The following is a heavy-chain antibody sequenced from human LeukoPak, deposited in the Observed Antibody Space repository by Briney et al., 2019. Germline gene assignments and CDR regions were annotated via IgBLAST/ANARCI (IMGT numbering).Heavy chain of an antibody. CDR2: INHSGST. J-gene: IGHJ4*02. CDR1: GGSFSGYY. V-gene: IGHV4-34*01. Sequence: SETLSLTCAVYGGSFSGYYWSWIRQPPGKGLEWIGEINHSGSTNYNPSLKGRVTISVDTSKNQFSLKLSSVTAADTAVYYCARGWGYSYLDYWGQGTLVTVSS. D-gene: IGHD5-18*01. CDR3: ARGWGYSYLDY.